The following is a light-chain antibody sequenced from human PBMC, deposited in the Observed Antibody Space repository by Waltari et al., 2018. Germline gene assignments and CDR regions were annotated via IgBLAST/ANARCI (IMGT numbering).Light chain of an antibody. CDR3: QQYDNYWT. Sequence: DIQMTQSPSTLSASVGDSVTITCRASQSITNWLAWYQQKPGKVPKLLIYKASNLESGVPSRFSGSGSGTEFTLTISSLQPDDFATYYCQQYDNYWTFGQGTKVEIK. J-gene: IGKJ1*01. CDR1: QSITNW. V-gene: IGKV1-5*03. CDR2: KAS.